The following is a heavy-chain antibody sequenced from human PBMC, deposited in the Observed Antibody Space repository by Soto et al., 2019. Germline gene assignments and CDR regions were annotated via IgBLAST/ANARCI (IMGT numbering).Heavy chain of an antibody. CDR2: IYYSGST. D-gene: IGHD3-22*01. V-gene: IGHV4-31*03. Sequence: SETLSLTCTVSGGSISSGGYYWSWIRQHPGKGLEWIGYIYYSGSTYYNPSLKSRVTISVDTSKNQFSLKLSSVTAADTAVYYCAQYYVSSGYPADNAFDPWCQGALLPVSA. J-gene: IGHJ5*02. CDR1: GGSISSGGYY. CDR3: AQYYVSSGYPADNAFDP.